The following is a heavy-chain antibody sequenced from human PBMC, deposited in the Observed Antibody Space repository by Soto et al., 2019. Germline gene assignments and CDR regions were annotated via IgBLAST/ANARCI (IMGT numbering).Heavy chain of an antibody. Sequence: PGGSLRLSCATSGFILSRHAMSWVRQAPGKGLHWVSVMGYAATTTYYADSVKGRFTITRDESKNKVYLQMNSLTVEDTATYHCVKGSSIWYRKIDYWGQGT. J-gene: IGHJ4*02. CDR3: VKGSSIWYRKIDY. D-gene: IGHD6-13*01. V-gene: IGHV3-23*01. CDR1: GFILSRHA. CDR2: MGYAATTT.